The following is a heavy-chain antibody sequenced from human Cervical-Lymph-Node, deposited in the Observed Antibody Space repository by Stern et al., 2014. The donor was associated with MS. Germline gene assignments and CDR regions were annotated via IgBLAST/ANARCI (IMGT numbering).Heavy chain of an antibody. CDR1: GGTFSTYS. D-gene: IGHD6-6*01. CDR2: IVPIFGKT. J-gene: IGHJ5*02. CDR3: ATDVLRDISSSS. Sequence: VQLVQSGAQVKKPGSSVRVSCQASGGTFSTYSFCWVRQAPGQGLEWVAGIVPIFGKTNYAQKFQGRVTFTADESTSTVYMDLTSLRSDDTAVYYCATDVLRDISSSSWGQGTQVTVSS. V-gene: IGHV1-69*01.